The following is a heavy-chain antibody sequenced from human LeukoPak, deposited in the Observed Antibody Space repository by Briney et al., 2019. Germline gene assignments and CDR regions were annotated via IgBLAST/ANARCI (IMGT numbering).Heavy chain of an antibody. V-gene: IGHV1-69*13. J-gene: IGHJ3*02. CDR1: GGTFSSYA. D-gene: IGHD2-2*02. Sequence: GASVKVSCKASGGTFSSYAISWVRQAPGQGLEWMGGIIPIFGTANYAQKFQGRVTITADESTSTAYMELSSLRSEDTAVYYCARLYCSSTSCYTGDAFDIWGQGTMVTVSS. CDR2: IIPIFGTA. CDR3: ARLYCSSTSCYTGDAFDI.